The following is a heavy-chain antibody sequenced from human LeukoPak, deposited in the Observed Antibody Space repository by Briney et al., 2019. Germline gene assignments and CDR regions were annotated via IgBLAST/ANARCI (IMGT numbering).Heavy chain of an antibody. CDR2: LYNAGST. Sequence: QSGGSLRLSCVASGFIVSNNYMSWVRQAPGKGLEWVSVLYNAGSTYYADSVKGRFTISRDNSKNTLYLQMNSLRAEDTAVYYCARDRSYYDSSGYLNYWGQGTLVTVSS. D-gene: IGHD3-22*01. CDR3: ARDRSYYDSSGYLNY. V-gene: IGHV3-53*01. CDR1: GFIVSNNY. J-gene: IGHJ4*02.